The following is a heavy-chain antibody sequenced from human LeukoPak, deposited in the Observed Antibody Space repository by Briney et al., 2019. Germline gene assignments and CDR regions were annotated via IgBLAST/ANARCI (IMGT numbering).Heavy chain of an antibody. D-gene: IGHD4-17*01. CDR3: ARDVMTTVTPLIDY. Sequence: PGGSLRLSCAASGFTFSSYAMNWVRQAPGKGLEWVSSISSSSSYIYYADSVKGRFTISRDNAKNSLYLQMNSLRAEDTAVYYCARDVMTTVTPLIDYWGQGTLVTVSS. V-gene: IGHV3-21*01. CDR2: ISSSSSYI. CDR1: GFTFSSYA. J-gene: IGHJ4*02.